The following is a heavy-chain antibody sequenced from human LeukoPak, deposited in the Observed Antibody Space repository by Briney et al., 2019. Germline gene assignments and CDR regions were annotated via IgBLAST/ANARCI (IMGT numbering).Heavy chain of an antibody. CDR1: GFTFSSYA. Sequence: PGGSLRLSCAASGFTFSSYAMHWVRQAPGKGLEWVAVISYDGSNKYYADSVKGRFTISRDNSKNTLYLQMNSLRAEDTAVYYCARDVAFWSGYYDYWGQGTLVTVSS. J-gene: IGHJ4*02. D-gene: IGHD3-3*01. CDR3: ARDVAFWSGYYDY. CDR2: ISYDGSNK. V-gene: IGHV3-30*04.